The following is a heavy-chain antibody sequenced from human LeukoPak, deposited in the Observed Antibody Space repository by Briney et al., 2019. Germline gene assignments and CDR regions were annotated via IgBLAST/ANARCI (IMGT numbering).Heavy chain of an antibody. CDR3: ARGGGYDFWSGYYTGWFDP. V-gene: IGHV1-8*01. CDR1: GYTFTSYD. Sequence: ASVKVSCKASGYTFTSYDINWVRQATGQGLGWMGWMNPNSGNTGYAQKFQGRVTMTRNTSISTAYMELSSLRSEDTAVYYCARGGGYDFWSGYYTGWFDPWGQGTLVTVSS. J-gene: IGHJ5*02. D-gene: IGHD3-3*01. CDR2: MNPNSGNT.